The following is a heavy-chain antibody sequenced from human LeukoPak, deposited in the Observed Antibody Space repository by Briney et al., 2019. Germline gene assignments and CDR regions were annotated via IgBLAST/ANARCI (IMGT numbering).Heavy chain of an antibody. CDR3: ANARLQWELLDYYGMDV. D-gene: IGHD1-26*01. V-gene: IGHV3-23*01. CDR2: MSGNGRNR. Sequence: PGGSLRLSCAASGFTFSSYVMRWVRQAPGKGLEWVSTMSGNGRNRYYADSVKGRFTIARENCKITVDVEMNSLRAEDTAVYYCANARLQWELLDYYGMDVWGQGTTVTVSS. CDR1: GFTFSSYV. J-gene: IGHJ6*02.